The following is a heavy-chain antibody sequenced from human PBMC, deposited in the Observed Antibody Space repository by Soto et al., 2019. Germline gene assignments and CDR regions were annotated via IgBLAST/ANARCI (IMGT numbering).Heavy chain of an antibody. V-gene: IGHV4-34*01. J-gene: IGHJ5*02. CDR3: ARTTPPFDP. D-gene: IGHD1-1*01. CDR1: GGSFSGYY. CDR2: INHSGST. Sequence: SETLSLTCAVYGGSFSGYYWSWIRQPPGKGLEWIGEINHSGSTNYNPSLKSRVTISVDTSKNQFSLKLSSVTAADTAVYYCARTTPPFDPWGQGTLVTVSS.